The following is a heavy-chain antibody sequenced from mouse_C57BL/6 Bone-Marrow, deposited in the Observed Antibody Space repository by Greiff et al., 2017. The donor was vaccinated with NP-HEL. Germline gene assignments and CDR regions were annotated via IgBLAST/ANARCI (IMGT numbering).Heavy chain of an antibody. D-gene: IGHD2-2*01. CDR2: ISDGGSYT. Sequence: EVKLEESGGGLVKPGGSLKLSCAASGFTFSSYAMSWVRQTPEKRLEWVATISDGGSYTYYPDNVKGRFTISRDNAKNNLYLQMSHLKSEDTAMYYCAKYGYGVAYWGQGTLVTVSA. CDR3: AKYGYGVAY. J-gene: IGHJ3*01. V-gene: IGHV5-4*03. CDR1: GFTFSSYA.